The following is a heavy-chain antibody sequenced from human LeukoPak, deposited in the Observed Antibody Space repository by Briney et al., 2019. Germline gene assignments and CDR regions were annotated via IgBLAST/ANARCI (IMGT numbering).Heavy chain of an antibody. CDR2: IGVGRDTV. V-gene: IGHV3-48*01. CDR3: VRDHLWSFDY. CDR1: GSSFSTYS. Sequence: GGSLRLSCVASGSSFSTYSMNWVRQAPGKGLEWISYIGVGRDTVDYADSVKGRFTMSRDNDKNSVHLQMNSLRAEDTAVYYCVRDHLWSFDYWGQGNLVTVSS. J-gene: IGHJ4*02. D-gene: IGHD2-8*02.